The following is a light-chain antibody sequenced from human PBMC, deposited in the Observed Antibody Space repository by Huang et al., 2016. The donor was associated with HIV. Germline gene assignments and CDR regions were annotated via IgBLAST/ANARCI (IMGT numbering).Light chain of an antibody. CDR1: QSVNTN. CDR2: AAS. Sequence: VMMSQSPATLAASPGERVTLPCGASQSVNTNLAWYQQKPGQPPRRLLYAASTRASGVAASCGGSGCGTEFTRTIDSLQSDDCAVYYCQQYNKWPPEYTFGQGTRLEIK. J-gene: IGKJ2*01. V-gene: IGKV3-15*01. CDR3: QQYNKWPPEYT.